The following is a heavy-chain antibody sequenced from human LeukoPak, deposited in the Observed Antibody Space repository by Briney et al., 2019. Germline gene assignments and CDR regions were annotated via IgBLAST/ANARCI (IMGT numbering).Heavy chain of an antibody. CDR1: GYTFSSYG. Sequence: ASVKVSCKASGYTFSSYGISWVRQAQGQGIERLGYISAYNGNTNYAQKVQGRITMTTDTSTSTAYMEMRSLRSDDTAVYYCARDCSGSSCYWIHWGQGTLVTVSS. CDR2: ISAYNGNT. D-gene: IGHD2-15*01. J-gene: IGHJ4*02. V-gene: IGHV1-18*01. CDR3: ARDCSGSSCYWIH.